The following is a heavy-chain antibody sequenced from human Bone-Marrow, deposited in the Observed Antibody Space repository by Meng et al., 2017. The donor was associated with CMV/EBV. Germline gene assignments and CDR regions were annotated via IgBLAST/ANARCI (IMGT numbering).Heavy chain of an antibody. CDR2: IYYSGST. D-gene: IGHD3-22*01. Sequence: SETLSLTCTVSGGSISSSSYYWGWIRQPPGKGLEWIGRIYYSGSTYYNPSLKSRVTISVDTSKNQFSLKLSSVTAADTAVYYCARGLVAVIGFFDYWGEGTLATFSS. V-gene: IGHV4-39*07. J-gene: IGHJ4*02. CDR1: GGSISSSSYY. CDR3: ARGLVAVIGFFDY.